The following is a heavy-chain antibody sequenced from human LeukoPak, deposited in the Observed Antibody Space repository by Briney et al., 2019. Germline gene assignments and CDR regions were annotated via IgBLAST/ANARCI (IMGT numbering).Heavy chain of an antibody. J-gene: IGHJ5*02. Sequence: SETLSLTCTVSGGSIRSGGYYWSWIRQHLGRGLEWIGYIYDSGSTYYNPSLKSRVTISADTSKNQISLKMKFVTAADTAVYYCTRGSGGDIVLKPAPLLPNRFDPWGQGTLVAVSS. CDR2: IYDSGST. D-gene: IGHD2-8*01. CDR1: GGSIRSGGYY. CDR3: TRGSGGDIVLKPAPLLPNRFDP. V-gene: IGHV4-31*03.